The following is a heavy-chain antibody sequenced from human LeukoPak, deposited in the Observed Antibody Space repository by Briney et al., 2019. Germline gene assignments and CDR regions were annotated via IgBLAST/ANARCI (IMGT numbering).Heavy chain of an antibody. CDR2: IGYSGGDI. CDR1: GFTFSSYA. CDR3: AKYAPPTTVVTRFFDY. D-gene: IGHD4-23*01. Sequence: PGGSLRLSCAAFGFTFSSYAMTWVRQAPGKGLEWVSVIGYSGGDIQHADSVKGRFTISRDNSKNTLYLQMNSLRVEDTAVYYCAKYAPPTTVVTRFFDYWGQGTLVTVSS. V-gene: IGHV3-23*01. J-gene: IGHJ4*02.